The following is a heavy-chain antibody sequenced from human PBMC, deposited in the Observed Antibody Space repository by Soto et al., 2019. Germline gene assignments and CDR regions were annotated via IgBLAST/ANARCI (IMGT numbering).Heavy chain of an antibody. CDR1: GYTFTSYD. Sequence: QVQLVQSGAEVKKPGASVKVSCKASGYTFTSYDINWVRQATGQGLEWMGWMNPNSGNTGYAQTFQGRVTMTRNTSISTAYMELSSLRSEDTAVYYCARGGYLLWFGDLTLAFDIWGQGTMVTVSS. CDR3: ARGGYLLWFGDLTLAFDI. D-gene: IGHD3-10*01. V-gene: IGHV1-8*01. CDR2: MNPNSGNT. J-gene: IGHJ3*02.